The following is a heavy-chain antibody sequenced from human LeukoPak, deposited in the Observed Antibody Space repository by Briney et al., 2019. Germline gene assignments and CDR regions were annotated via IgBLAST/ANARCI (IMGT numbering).Heavy chain of an antibody. CDR3: ATDLIVGATTTYDY. D-gene: IGHD1-26*01. J-gene: IGHJ4*02. CDR2: ISWNSGSI. Sequence: PGRSLRLSCAASGFTFDDYAMHWVRQAPGKGLEWVSGISWNSGSIGYADSVKGRFTISRDNAKNSLYLQMNSLRAEDTAVYYCATDLIVGATTTYDYWGQGTLVTVSS. CDR1: GFTFDDYA. V-gene: IGHV3-9*01.